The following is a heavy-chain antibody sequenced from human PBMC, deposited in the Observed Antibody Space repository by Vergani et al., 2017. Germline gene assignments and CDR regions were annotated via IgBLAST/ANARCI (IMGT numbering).Heavy chain of an antibody. CDR2: IIPIFGIA. CDR3: ARFYYYDSSGYAKYYYYGMDV. Sequence: QVQLVQSGAEVKQPGSSVKVSCKASGGTFSSYAISWVRQAPGQGLEWMGGIIPIFGIANYAQKFEGRVTITADKSTSTAYMVLSSLRSEDTAVYYCARFYYYDSSGYAKYYYYGMDVWGQGTTVTVSS. D-gene: IGHD3-22*01. CDR1: GGTFSSYA. V-gene: IGHV1-69*17. J-gene: IGHJ6*02.